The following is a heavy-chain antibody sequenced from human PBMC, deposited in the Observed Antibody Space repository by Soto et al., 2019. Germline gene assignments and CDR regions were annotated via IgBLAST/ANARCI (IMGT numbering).Heavy chain of an antibody. CDR1: GYSFTSYW. CDR3: SSPAPPGVTGQVMDL. CDR2: IYPGDSDT. Sequence: PGESLKISCKGSGYSFTSYWIGWVRQMPGKGLEWMGIIYPGDSDTRYSPSFQGQVTISADKSISTAYLQWSSLKASDTAMYYYSSPAPPGVTGQVMDLGGQGTRVPVS. J-gene: IGHJ6*02. V-gene: IGHV5-51*01. D-gene: IGHD2-21*02.